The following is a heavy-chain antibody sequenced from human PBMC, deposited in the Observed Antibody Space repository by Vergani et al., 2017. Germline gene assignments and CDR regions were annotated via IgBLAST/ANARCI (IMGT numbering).Heavy chain of an antibody. CDR1: GFTFTAHG. Sequence: EVQLLESGGGSAQPGESLRLSCVASGFTFTAHGLNWVRQAPGKGLEWVSGISGQNFRTHYADSVKGRFTISRDDSKNTVYLQINSLRAEDTAFYYCAKDPSLGKAGELFDYWGQGTLVTVSS. V-gene: IGHV3-23*01. CDR3: AKDPSLGKAGELFDY. J-gene: IGHJ4*02. CDR2: ISGQNFRT. D-gene: IGHD1-26*01.